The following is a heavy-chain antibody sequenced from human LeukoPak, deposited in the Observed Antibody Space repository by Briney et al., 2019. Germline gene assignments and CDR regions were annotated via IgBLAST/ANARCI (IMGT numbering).Heavy chain of an antibody. CDR2: IYSSGYT. CDR3: ARGEHSADY. J-gene: IGHJ4*02. Sequence: KTSETLSLTCTVSGGSIRSYYWNRIRQPAGKGLEWIGRIYSSGYTNYNPSLKNRVSMSVDTSKNQFSLKLTSLTAADTAVYYCARGEHSADYWGPGALVTVSS. D-gene: IGHD1/OR15-1a*01. V-gene: IGHV4-4*07. CDR1: GGSIRSYY.